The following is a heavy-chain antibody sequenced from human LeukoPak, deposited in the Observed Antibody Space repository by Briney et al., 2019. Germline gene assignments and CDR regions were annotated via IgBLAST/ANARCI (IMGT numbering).Heavy chain of an antibody. J-gene: IGHJ6*03. V-gene: IGHV4-38-2*01. CDR3: ARVGGITIFGGASITPNYYMDV. CDR1: GSSISSGYF. D-gene: IGHD3-3*01. Sequence: PSETLSLTCAVSGSSISSGYFWGWIRQPPGRGLEWIGIINHSVTTYYNPSLKSRVTMSVDTSKNQLSLNVTSVTAADTAVYYCARVGGITIFGGASITPNYYMDVWGKGTTVIVSS. CDR2: INHSVTT.